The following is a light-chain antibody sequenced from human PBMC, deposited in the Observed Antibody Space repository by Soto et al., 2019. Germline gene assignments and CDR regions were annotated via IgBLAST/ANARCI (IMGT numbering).Light chain of an antibody. CDR1: QTVGSRS. V-gene: IGKV3-20*01. Sequence: EIVLTQSPGTLSLSPGERATLSCRASQTVGSRSLAWYQQKPGQTPRLLIYGSSSRATGIQDRFSGSGSGTDFTLTSSTLETEDSAVYYCQQYGSSPLFIFGPGTKVDIK. J-gene: IGKJ3*01. CDR3: QQYGSSPLFI. CDR2: GSS.